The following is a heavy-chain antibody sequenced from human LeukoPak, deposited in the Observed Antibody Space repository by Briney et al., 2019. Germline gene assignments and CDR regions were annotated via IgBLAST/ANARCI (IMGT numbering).Heavy chain of an antibody. CDR2: IDFRGGT. CDR3: ARDSVYATNWFDP. CDR1: GDSISNSY. J-gene: IGHJ5*02. D-gene: IGHD2-15*01. V-gene: IGHV4-59*01. Sequence: SETLSLTCSVSGDSISNSYWTWIWQPPGKRLEWIGYIDFRGGTNYNPSLGRRLSMSVAASKNQFSLRLRSVTAADTAVYYCARDSVYATNWFDPWGQGILVTVSS.